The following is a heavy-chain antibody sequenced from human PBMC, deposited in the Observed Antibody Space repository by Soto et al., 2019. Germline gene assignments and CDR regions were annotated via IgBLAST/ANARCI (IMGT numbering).Heavy chain of an antibody. CDR2: INPSSGAT. D-gene: IGHD6-19*01. J-gene: IGHJ4*02. CDR1: GYTFTDYY. V-gene: IGHV1-2*02. CDR3: TRASAVAGGSSNSLPNDY. Sequence: ASVKVSCKASGYTFTDYYMHWVRQAPGQGLEWMGWINPSSGATSYAQNFQGRVTMTRDTSISTFYMELSRLSSDDTAIYYCTRASAVAGGSSNSLPNDYWGQGTLVTVS.